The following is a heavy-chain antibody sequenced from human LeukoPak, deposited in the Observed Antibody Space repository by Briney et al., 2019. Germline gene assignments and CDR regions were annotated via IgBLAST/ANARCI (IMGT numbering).Heavy chain of an antibody. V-gene: IGHV3-23*01. J-gene: IGHJ3*02. CDR1: GFTFSSYA. D-gene: IGHD5-18*01. CDR2: ISGSSGST. CDR3: AKEGLRGYSYGMGGAFDI. Sequence: GGSLRLSCAASGFTFSSYAMSWVRQAPGKGLEWVSAISGSSGSTYYADSVKGRFTISRDNSKNTLYLQMNSLRAEDTAVYYCAKEGLRGYSYGMGGAFDIWGQGTMVTVSS.